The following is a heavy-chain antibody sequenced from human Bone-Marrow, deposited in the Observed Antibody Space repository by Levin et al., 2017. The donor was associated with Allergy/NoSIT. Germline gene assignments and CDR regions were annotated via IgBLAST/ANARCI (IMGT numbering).Heavy chain of an antibody. CDR3: AKDALITMAGGFYQYHGMDV. V-gene: IGHV3-23*01. D-gene: IGHD6-19*01. J-gene: IGHJ6*02. CDR1: GFTFSTYA. CDR2: ISKTGIIT. Sequence: GESLKISCAASGFTFSTYAMSWVRQAPGKGLEWVSSISKTGIITHYADSVKGRFIISRDNSKNTLYLQMNSLRAEDTAIYFCAKDALITMAGGFYQYHGMDVWGQGTTVTVSS.